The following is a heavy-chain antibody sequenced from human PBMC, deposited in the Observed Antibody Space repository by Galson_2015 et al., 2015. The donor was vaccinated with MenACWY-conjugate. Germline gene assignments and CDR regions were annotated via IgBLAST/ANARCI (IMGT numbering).Heavy chain of an antibody. CDR3: ARTGRMAVALSYFDS. Sequence: SETLSLTCTVSGGSISSSSYYWGWIRQPPGKGLEWIGSIYYSGSTYYNPSLKSRVTISVDTSKNQFSLRLTSMTAADTAVFYCARTGRMAVALSYFDSWGQGTLVTVSA. CDR1: GGSISSSSYY. D-gene: IGHD6-19*01. V-gene: IGHV4-39*07. J-gene: IGHJ4*02. CDR2: IYYSGST.